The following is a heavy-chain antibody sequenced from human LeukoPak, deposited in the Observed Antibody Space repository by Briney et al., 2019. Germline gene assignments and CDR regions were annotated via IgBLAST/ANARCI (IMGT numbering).Heavy chain of an antibody. D-gene: IGHD3-3*01. J-gene: IGHJ4*02. V-gene: IGHV1-46*03. CDR2: INPSGGST. CDR3: ARSPNDFWSGYYFNY. Sequence: ASVKVSCKASGYTFTSYYMHWVRQAPGQGLEWMGIINPSGGSTSYAQKFQGRVTMTRDTSTSTVYMELISLRSEDTAVYYCARSPNDFWSGYYFNYWGQGTLVTVSS. CDR1: GYTFTSYY.